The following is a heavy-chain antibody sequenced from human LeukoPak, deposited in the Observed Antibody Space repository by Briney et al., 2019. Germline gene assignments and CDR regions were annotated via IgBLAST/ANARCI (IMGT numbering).Heavy chain of an antibody. Sequence: GGSLRLSCAASGFTFSSYAMSWVRQAPGKGPEWVSAISGSGGSTYYADSVKGRFTISRDNSKNTLYLQMNSLRAEDTAVYYCAKGVYQLPNRGLIDYWGQGTLVTVSS. CDR1: GFTFSSYA. CDR3: AKGVYQLPNRGLIDY. V-gene: IGHV3-23*01. J-gene: IGHJ4*02. D-gene: IGHD2-2*01. CDR2: ISGSGGST.